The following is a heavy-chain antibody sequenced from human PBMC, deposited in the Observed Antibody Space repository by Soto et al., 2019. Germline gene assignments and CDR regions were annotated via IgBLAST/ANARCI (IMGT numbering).Heavy chain of an antibody. D-gene: IGHD1-26*01. V-gene: IGHV1-2*02. CDR2: INPNSGGT. Sequence: QVPLVQSGAEVKKPGASVKVSCKASGYTFTGYYMHWVRQAPGQGLEWMGWINPNSGGTNYAQKFQGRVTMTRDTSISTAYMELSRLRSDDTAVYYCARWRDIYRVGATKRYFDYWGQGTLVTVSS. CDR1: GYTFTGYY. J-gene: IGHJ4*02. CDR3: ARWRDIYRVGATKRYFDY.